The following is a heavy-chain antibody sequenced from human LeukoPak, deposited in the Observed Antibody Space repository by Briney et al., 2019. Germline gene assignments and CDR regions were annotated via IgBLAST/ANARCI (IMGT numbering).Heavy chain of an antibody. D-gene: IGHD2-8*01. CDR3: AVMVVLGLGMDV. CDR1: GFTFSSYA. J-gene: IGHJ6*02. Sequence: PGGSLRLSCAASGFTFSSYAMHWVRQAPGKGLEWVAVISYDGSNKYYADSVKGRFTISRDNSKNTLYLQMNSLRAEDTAVYYCAVMVVLGLGMDVWGQGTTVTVSS. V-gene: IGHV3-30-3*01. CDR2: ISYDGSNK.